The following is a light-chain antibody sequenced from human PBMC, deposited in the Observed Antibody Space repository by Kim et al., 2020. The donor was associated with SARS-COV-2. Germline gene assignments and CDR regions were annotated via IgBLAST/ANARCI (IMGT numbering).Light chain of an antibody. CDR2: STR. J-gene: IGLJ3*02. Sequence: TLTCASTTGTVTSGDYPNWFQQKPGQAPRALIVSTRNKHSWTPARFSGSLLGGKAALTLSGVQPEDEAEYYCLLYYGGAQLGVFGGGTKLTVL. V-gene: IGLV7-43*01. CDR1: TGTVTSGDY. CDR3: LLYYGGAQLGV.